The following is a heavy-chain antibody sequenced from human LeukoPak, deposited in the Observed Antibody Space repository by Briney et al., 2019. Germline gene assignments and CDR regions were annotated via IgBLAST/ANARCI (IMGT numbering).Heavy chain of an antibody. Sequence: GGSLRLSCAASGFTFSNYWMRWVRQAPGKGLVWVSRINGDGSSTSYAESVKGRCTISRDNAKNTLYLQMNSLRAEDTAVYYCARDGSSWSNWFDPWVQGTLVTVTS. CDR1: GFTFSNYW. J-gene: IGHJ5*02. CDR3: ARDGSSWSNWFDP. V-gene: IGHV3-74*01. D-gene: IGHD6-13*01. CDR2: INGDGSST.